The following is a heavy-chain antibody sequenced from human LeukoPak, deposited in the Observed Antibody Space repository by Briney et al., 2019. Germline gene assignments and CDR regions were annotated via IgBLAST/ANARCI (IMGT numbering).Heavy chain of an antibody. V-gene: IGHV3-74*01. CDR2: IASDGSST. CDR1: GFTFSSSA. D-gene: IGHD3-10*01. Sequence: PGGSLRLSCAASGFTFSSSAMSWVRQAPGKGLVWVSRIASDGSSTTYADSVKGRFGISRDNAKNTLYLQMNSLRVEDTAVYYCVRNMVRGVVYFDSWGQGALVTVSS. J-gene: IGHJ4*02. CDR3: VRNMVRGVVYFDS.